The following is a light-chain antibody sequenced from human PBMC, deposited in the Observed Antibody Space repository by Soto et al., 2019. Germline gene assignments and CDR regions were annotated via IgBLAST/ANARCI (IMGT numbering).Light chain of an antibody. Sequence: EIVMTQSPATLSVSPGEGATLSCRASQTVTNNLAWYQQKPCQAPRLLIYGASTRATGIPARFSGSGSGTEFTLTISSLQSEDFAVYYCQQYNNWPRTFGQGTKVEI. V-gene: IGKV3-15*01. CDR2: GAS. J-gene: IGKJ1*01. CDR3: QQYNNWPRT. CDR1: QTVTNN.